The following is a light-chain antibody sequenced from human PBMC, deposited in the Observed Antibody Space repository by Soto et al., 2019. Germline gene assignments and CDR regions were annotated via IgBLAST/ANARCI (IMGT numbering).Light chain of an antibody. CDR2: DAS. CDR3: QQYNSYLIT. J-gene: IGKJ5*01. CDR1: QGISSA. V-gene: IGKV1-13*02. Sequence: AIQLTQSPSSLSASVGDRVTITCRASQGISSALAWYQQKPGKAPKLLIYDASSLEGGVPPRFSGSRSWTDCPLTISSLQPEDLPTYYCQQYNSYLITFGQWTRLEIK.